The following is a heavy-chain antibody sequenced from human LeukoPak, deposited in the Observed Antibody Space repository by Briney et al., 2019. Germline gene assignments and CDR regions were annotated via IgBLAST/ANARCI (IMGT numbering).Heavy chain of an antibody. CDR2: IRPDVDER. CDR3: AREDGKFDY. V-gene: IGHV3-7*01. CDR1: GFTFSSYW. J-gene: IGHJ4*02. Sequence: GGSLRLSCAASGFTFSSYWMNWVRQAPGKGLEWVANIRPDVDERHYVESVRGRFTISRDNAKNLLYLQMNSLRADDTAVYYCAREDGKFDYWGQGTLVTVSS.